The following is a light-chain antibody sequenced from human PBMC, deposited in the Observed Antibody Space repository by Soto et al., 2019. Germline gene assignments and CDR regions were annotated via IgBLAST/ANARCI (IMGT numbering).Light chain of an antibody. CDR1: QGISSY. CDR3: RQLNSYPLT. V-gene: IGKV1-9*01. Sequence: DIQLTQSPSFLSASVGDRVTITCRASQGISSYLAWYQQKPGKAPKLLIYAASTLQSGVPSRFSGSGSGTEFTLTISSLHPEDFATYYCRQLNSYPLTFGGGTKVEIK. J-gene: IGKJ4*01. CDR2: AAS.